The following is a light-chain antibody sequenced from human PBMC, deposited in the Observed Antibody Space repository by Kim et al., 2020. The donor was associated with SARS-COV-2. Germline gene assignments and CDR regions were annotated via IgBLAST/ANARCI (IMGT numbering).Light chain of an antibody. Sequence: EIVMTQSPATLSVSPGERATLSCRASQSVSSNLAWYQQKPGQAPRLLIYGASTRATGIPARFSGSGSGTEFTLTISSLQSEDFAVYYCQQYNNFPLIFAGGTKVDIK. CDR3: QQYNNFPLI. CDR2: GAS. V-gene: IGKV3-15*01. J-gene: IGKJ4*01. CDR1: QSVSSN.